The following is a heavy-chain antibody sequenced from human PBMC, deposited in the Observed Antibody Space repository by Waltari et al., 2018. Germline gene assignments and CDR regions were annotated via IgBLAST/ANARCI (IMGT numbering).Heavy chain of an antibody. J-gene: IGHJ3*02. D-gene: IGHD2-2*01. CDR3: AIPGGDIVVVPAPDDVAFDI. V-gene: IGHV4-4*07. Sequence: QVQLQESGPGLVKPSETLSLTCTVSGGSISSYYWSWIRQPAGKGLEWIGRIYTSGSTNYNPALKSRVTMSVDTSKNQFSLKLSSVTAADTAVYYCAIPGGDIVVVPAPDDVAFDIWGQGTMVTVSS. CDR2: IYTSGST. CDR1: GGSISSYY.